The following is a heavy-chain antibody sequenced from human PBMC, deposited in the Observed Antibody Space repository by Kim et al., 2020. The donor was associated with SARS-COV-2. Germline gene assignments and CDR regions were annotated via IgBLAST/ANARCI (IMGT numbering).Heavy chain of an antibody. CDR3: AKDLITLRYFDWSPDGMDV. CDR1: GFTFSSYG. Sequence: GGSLRLSCAASGFTFSSYGMHWVRQAPGKGLEWVAVISYDGSNKYYADSVKGRFTISRDNSKNTLYLQMNSLRAEDTAVYYCAKDLITLRYFDWSPDGMDVSGHGTPVTVSS. J-gene: IGHJ6*02. CDR2: ISYDGSNK. V-gene: IGHV3-30*18. D-gene: IGHD3-9*01.